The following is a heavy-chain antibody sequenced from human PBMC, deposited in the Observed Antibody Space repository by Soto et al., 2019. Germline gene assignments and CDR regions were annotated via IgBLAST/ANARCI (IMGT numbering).Heavy chain of an antibody. CDR1: GGSISSSNYY. V-gene: IGHV4-39*01. CDR2: IYYGGST. Sequence: SETLSLTCTVSGGSISSSNYYWGWIRQPPGKGLEWIGSIYYGGSTYYNPSLKSRVTISVDTSKNQFSLKLSSVTAADTAVYYCARLVAVAGSSRLYPVFFDYWGQGTLVTVSS. CDR3: ARLVAVAGSSRLYPVFFDY. D-gene: IGHD2-15*01. J-gene: IGHJ4*02.